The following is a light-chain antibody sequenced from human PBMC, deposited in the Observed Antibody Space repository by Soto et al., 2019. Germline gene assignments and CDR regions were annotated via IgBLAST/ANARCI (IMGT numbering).Light chain of an antibody. CDR3: SSYAGSITHVL. CDR2: EVT. Sequence: QSVLTQPASVSGSPGQSITISCTGTSSDVGRYNLVSWYQQHPGKAPKLMIYEVTKRPSGVSNRFSGSKSGKTASLTIYGLQAEDEADYYCSSYAGSITHVLFGGGTKLTVL. V-gene: IGLV2-23*02. J-gene: IGLJ2*01. CDR1: SSDVGRYNL.